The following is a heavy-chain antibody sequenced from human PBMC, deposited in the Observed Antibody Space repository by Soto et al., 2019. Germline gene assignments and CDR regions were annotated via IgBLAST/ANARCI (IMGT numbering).Heavy chain of an antibody. Sequence: QVQLVQSGAEVKRSGASVRISCKASGYTFNRHDINWVRQATGQGPEWIGWMNTNSGNTGYAQKFQGRVTMTRDSSIPTAYMDLSSLTSEDTAIYYCAREGLYGSIQDNTFDIWGQGTMVSVSS. V-gene: IGHV1-8*01. J-gene: IGHJ3*02. D-gene: IGHD6-19*01. CDR3: AREGLYGSIQDNTFDI. CDR2: MNTNSGNT. CDR1: GYTFNRHD.